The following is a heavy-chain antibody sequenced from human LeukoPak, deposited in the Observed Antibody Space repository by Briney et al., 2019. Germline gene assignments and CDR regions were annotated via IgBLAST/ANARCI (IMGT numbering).Heavy chain of an antibody. V-gene: IGHV1-46*01. CDR2: INPSGGST. D-gene: IGHD6-19*01. CDR3: ARVGAVAGTTEEVDY. J-gene: IGHJ4*02. Sequence: ASVKVSCKASGYTFTSYYVHWVRQAPGQGLEWMGIINPSGGSTSYAQKFQGRVTMTRDTSTSTVYMELSSLRSEDTAVYYCARVGAVAGTTEEVDYWGQGTLVTVSS. CDR1: GYTFTSYY.